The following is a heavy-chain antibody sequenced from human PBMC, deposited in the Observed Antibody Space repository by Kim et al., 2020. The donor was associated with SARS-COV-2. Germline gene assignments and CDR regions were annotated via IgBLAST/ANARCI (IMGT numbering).Heavy chain of an antibody. V-gene: IGHV3-30*07. D-gene: IGHD3-3*02. Sequence: YYADSVKGQFHISRDNSKNTLYLQMNSLRAEDTAVYYCARDRVILDAFDIWGQGTMVTVSS. J-gene: IGHJ3*02. CDR3: ARDRVILDAFDI.